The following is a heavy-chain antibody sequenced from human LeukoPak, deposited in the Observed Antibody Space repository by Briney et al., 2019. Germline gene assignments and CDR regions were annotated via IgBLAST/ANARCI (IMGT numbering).Heavy chain of an antibody. Sequence: PSETLSLTCTVSGGSISSGAYYWSRVRQHPGKGLEWIAYIYYSGSPYYNLSLKSRVTISVDTSNNQFSLKLSSVTAADTAVYYCARTHITGTGYFDYWGQGTLVTVSS. V-gene: IGHV4-31*03. CDR1: GGSISSGAYY. D-gene: IGHD1-20*01. J-gene: IGHJ4*02. CDR2: IYYSGSP. CDR3: ARTHITGTGYFDY.